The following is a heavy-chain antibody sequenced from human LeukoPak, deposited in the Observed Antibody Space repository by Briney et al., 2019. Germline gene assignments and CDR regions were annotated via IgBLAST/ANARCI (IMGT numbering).Heavy chain of an antibody. Sequence: ASVKVSCKASGYTFTSYGISWVRQAPGQGLEWMGWISAYNGNTNYAQKLQGRVTMTTDTSTSTAYMELRSLRSDDTAVYYCARTIRYCSSTSCYRGDYYYYGMDVWGQGTTVIVSS. J-gene: IGHJ6*02. CDR3: ARTIRYCSSTSCYRGDYYYYGMDV. CDR2: ISAYNGNT. V-gene: IGHV1-18*01. D-gene: IGHD2-2*02. CDR1: GYTFTSYG.